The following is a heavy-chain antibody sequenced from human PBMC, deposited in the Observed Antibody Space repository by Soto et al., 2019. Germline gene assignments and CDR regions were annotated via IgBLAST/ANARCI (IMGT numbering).Heavy chain of an antibody. V-gene: IGHV3-23*01. CDR1: GFTFSSYA. D-gene: IGHD1-26*01. CDR3: AREKGGSGSYFIDY. J-gene: IGHJ4*02. CDR2: ISGSGGGA. Sequence: EVQLLESGGSLVQPGGSLRLSCAASGFTFSSYAMSWVRQAPEKGLEWVSGISGSGGGAYYADSVKGRFTISRDNSKNTLYLQMNSLRAEDTAVYYCAREKGGSGSYFIDYWGQGTLVTVSS.